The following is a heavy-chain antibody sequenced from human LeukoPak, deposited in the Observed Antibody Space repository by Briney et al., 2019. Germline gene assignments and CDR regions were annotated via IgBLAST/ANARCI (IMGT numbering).Heavy chain of an antibody. CDR3: ARVDSSNWYEYRGYFDY. Sequence: GSLRLSCAASGFTFSSYSMNWVRQAPGKGLEWIGEINHSGGTNYNPSLKSRVTISVDTSKNQFSLKLSSVTAADTAVYYCARVDSSNWYEYRGYFDYWGQGTLVTVSS. D-gene: IGHD6-13*01. V-gene: IGHV4-34*01. CDR1: GFTFSSYS. J-gene: IGHJ4*02. CDR2: INHSGGT.